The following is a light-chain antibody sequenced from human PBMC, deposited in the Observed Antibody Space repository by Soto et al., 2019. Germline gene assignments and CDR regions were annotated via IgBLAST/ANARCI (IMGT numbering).Light chain of an antibody. CDR3: QYYNNWPPSWT. CDR2: GAS. J-gene: IGKJ1*01. V-gene: IGKV3-15*01. CDR1: HRVGSN. Sequence: DIVLTQTPGTLSFSPGERATLSCRASHRVGSNYLAWYQQKPGQAPRLLIFGASNRATRIPTRLSGTGSGTEFTLTISSLQSEDFAVYYCQYYNNWPPSWTFGQGTKVDIK.